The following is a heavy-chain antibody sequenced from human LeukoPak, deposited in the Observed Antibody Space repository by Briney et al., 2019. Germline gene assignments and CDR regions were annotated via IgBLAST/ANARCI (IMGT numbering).Heavy chain of an antibody. CDR1: GWSFSGYY. J-gene: IGHJ6*04. D-gene: IGHD2/OR15-2a*01. CDR3: ARRNSKVRDHYGMDV. Sequence: PSETLSLTCAVYGWSFSGYYWSWIRQPPGKGLEWIGEINHSGSTNYNPSLKSRVTISVDTSKNHFTLKLSSVTAADTAVYYCARRNSKVRDHYGMDVWGKGTTVTVSS. V-gene: IGHV4-34*01. CDR2: INHSGST.